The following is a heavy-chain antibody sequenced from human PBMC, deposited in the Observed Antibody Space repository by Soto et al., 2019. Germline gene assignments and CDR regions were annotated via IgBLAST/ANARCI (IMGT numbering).Heavy chain of an antibody. CDR3: AKSFMGFSYGKIDY. CDR2: ISASGAYK. CDR1: GFNFNTYS. D-gene: IGHD5-18*01. J-gene: IGHJ4*02. V-gene: IGHV3-23*01. Sequence: GGSLRLSCAASGFNFNTYSMNWVRQAPGKGLQWVSFISASGAYKYYADSVKGRFTISRDNSKNTLYLQMNSLRAEDTAVYYCAKSFMGFSYGKIDYWGQGTLVTVSS.